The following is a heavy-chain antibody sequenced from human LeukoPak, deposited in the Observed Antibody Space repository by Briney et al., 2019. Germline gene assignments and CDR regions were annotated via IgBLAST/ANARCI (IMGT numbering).Heavy chain of an antibody. V-gene: IGHV3-64*01. CDR3: ARISSSYDHDY. CDR1: GVTFRSYG. D-gene: IGHD6-6*01. J-gene: IGHJ4*02. CDR2: ISSNGGST. Sequence: PGGSLRLSCAASGVTFRSYGMHWVRQAPGKGLEYVAAISSNGGSTDYANSVKGRFTISRDNSKNTLYLQMGSLRAEDMAVYYCARISSSYDHDYWGQGTLVTVSS.